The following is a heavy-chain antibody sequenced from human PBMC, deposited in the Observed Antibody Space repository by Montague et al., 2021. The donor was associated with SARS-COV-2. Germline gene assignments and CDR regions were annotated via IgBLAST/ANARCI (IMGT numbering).Heavy chain of an antibody. CDR3: ARGGEIDVWAPFGH. J-gene: IGHJ4*02. CDR1: GFTFSRNG. D-gene: IGHD3-16*01. Sequence: RLSLSTSGFTFSRNGMNWVRQAPGKGLEWVSTISSDTLHTFYAESVKGRFTISRDNAKNELYLQMNSLRAEDMAVYYCARGGEIDVWAPFGHWGQGTLVTVSS. V-gene: IGHV3-21*01. CDR2: ISSDTLHT.